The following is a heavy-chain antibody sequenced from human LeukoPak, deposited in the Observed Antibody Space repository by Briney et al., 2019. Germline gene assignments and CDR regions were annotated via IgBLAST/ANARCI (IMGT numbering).Heavy chain of an antibody. CDR1: GGSISSYY. Sequence: SETLSLTCTVSGGSISSYYWSWIRQPPGKGLEWIGYIYYSGSTNYNPSLKSRVTISVDTSKNQFSLKLSSVTAADTAVYYCARVMWFSDDAFDIWGQGTMVTVSS. D-gene: IGHD1-26*01. CDR3: ARVMWFSDDAFDI. V-gene: IGHV4-59*12. J-gene: IGHJ3*02. CDR2: IYYSGST.